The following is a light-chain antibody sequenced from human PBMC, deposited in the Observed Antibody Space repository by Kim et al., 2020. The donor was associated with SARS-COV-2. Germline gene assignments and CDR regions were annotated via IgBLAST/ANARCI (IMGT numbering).Light chain of an antibody. J-gene: IGKJ1*01. V-gene: IGKV1-27*01. CDR2: AAS. CDR1: QDIANS. CDR3: QKYNSAPWT. Sequence: ASVGDRVTITCRASQDIANSLAWYQQKPGKVPKVLIYAASTLQSGVPSRFSGCGSGTVFTLTIGSLQTEDVATYYCQKYNSAPWTFGPGTKVDIK.